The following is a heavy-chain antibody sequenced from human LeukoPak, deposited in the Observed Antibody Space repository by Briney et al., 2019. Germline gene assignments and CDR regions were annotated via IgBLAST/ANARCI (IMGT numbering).Heavy chain of an antibody. D-gene: IGHD3-10*01. Sequence: SETLSLTCTVSGGSISSGSYYWSWIRQPPGKGLEWIGYIYYSGSTKYNPSLKSRVTISVDTSKNQFSLKLSSVTAADTAVYYCARGEYHYGSGSYVFPIMDVWGQGTTVTVSS. J-gene: IGHJ6*02. V-gene: IGHV4-61*01. CDR2: IYYSGST. CDR1: GGSISSGSYY. CDR3: ARGEYHYGSGSYVFPIMDV.